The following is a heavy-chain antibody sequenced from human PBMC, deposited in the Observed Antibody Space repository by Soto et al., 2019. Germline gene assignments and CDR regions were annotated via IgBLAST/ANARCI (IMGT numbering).Heavy chain of an antibody. CDR2: IYSGGST. J-gene: IGHJ6*03. D-gene: IGHD2-8*01. CDR3: ARDGHCTNGVCYRGYYYYYMDV. CDR1: WFPVGRPY. Sequence: SLKLSCAANWFPVGRPYMRSVLKAPLKGLEWVSVIYSGGSTFYVDSVKGRFTISRDNSNNTLYLQMNSLRAEDTAVYYCARDGHCTNGVCYRGYYYYYMDVWGKGT. V-gene: IGHV3-66*01.